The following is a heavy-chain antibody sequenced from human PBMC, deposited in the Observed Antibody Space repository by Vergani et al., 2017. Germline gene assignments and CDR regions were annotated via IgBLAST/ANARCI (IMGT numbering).Heavy chain of an antibody. J-gene: IGHJ4*02. Sequence: QVQLQESGPGLVKPSETLSLTCTVSGGSVSSGSYYWSWIRQPAGKGLEWIGSIYHSGSTYYNPSLKSRVTISVDTSKNQFSLKLSSVTAAVTAVYYCARGAIGGYDGYYFDYWGQGTLVTVSS. D-gene: IGHD5-12*01. CDR3: ARGAIGGYDGYYFDY. CDR2: IYHSGST. CDR1: GGSVSSGSYY. V-gene: IGHV4-39*07.